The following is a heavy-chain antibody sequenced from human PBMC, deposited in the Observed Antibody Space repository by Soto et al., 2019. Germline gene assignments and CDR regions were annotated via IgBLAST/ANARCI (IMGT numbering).Heavy chain of an antibody. CDR3: TRHSIEL. Sequence: GGSLRLSCAASGFTFSASAMHWVRQASGKGLEWVGRIRSKTNSYATAYDASVKGRFIISRDDSKNTAYLQMNSLKTEDTAVYYCTRHSIELWGQGTLVTVSS. CDR2: IRSKTNSYAT. CDR1: GFTFSASA. J-gene: IGHJ5*02. V-gene: IGHV3-73*01.